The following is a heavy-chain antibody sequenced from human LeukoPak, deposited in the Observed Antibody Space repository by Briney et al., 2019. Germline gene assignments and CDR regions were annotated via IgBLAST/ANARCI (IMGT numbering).Heavy chain of an antibody. J-gene: IGHJ4*02. CDR3: ARGGELWFGELYYFDY. CDR2: IYYSGST. CDR1: GGSISNYY. V-gene: IGHV4-59*12. Sequence: PSETLSLTCSVSGGSISNYYWSWIRQPPGKGPEWIGYIYYSGSTNYNTSLKSRVTISVDTSKNQFSLKLSSVTAADTAVYYCARGGELWFGELYYFDYWGQGTLVTVSS. D-gene: IGHD3-10*01.